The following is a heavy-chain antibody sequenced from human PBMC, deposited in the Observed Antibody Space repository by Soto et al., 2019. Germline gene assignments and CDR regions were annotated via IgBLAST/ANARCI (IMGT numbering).Heavy chain of an antibody. V-gene: IGHV1-18*01. Sequence: ASVKVSCKASGYTFTSYGISWVRQAPGQGLEWMGWISAYNGNTNYAQKLQGRVTMTTDTSTSTAYMELRSLRSDDTAVYYCARDGNYDILTGYPLDDYWGQGTLVTVSS. CDR1: GYTFTSYG. CDR3: ARDGNYDILTGYPLDDY. D-gene: IGHD3-9*01. CDR2: ISAYNGNT. J-gene: IGHJ4*02.